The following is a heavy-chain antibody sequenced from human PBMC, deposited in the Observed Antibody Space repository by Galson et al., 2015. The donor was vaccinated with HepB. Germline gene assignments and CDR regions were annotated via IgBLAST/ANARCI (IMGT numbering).Heavy chain of an antibody. D-gene: IGHD2-2*01. J-gene: IGHJ6*02. CDR3: ARNPACYGCYDRDV. CDR2: ISAGSTTR. CDR1: GFSFSSHS. Sequence: SLRLSCAASGFSFSSHSMNWVRQAPGKGLEWVSYISAGSTTRYYAASVKGRFTISRDNAWNSVSLHMSSLRDEDTAVYYCARNPACYGCYDRDVWGQGPAVTVSS. V-gene: IGHV3-48*02.